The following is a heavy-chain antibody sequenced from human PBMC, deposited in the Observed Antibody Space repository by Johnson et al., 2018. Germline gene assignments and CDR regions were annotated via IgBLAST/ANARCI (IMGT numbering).Heavy chain of an antibody. CDR2: IYYTGTT. Sequence: QLQQWGPGLVKPSETLSLTCGVFGGPFSGFSWAWIRQAPGKGLEWIGEIYYTGTTTYNPNVQSRLSLSLDTSKGQVSLRLTSVTAADTGVYYWARVPSQYFYVWGQGTLVTVS. CDR1: GGPFSGFS. CDR3: ARVPSQYFYV. V-gene: IGHV4-34*01. D-gene: IGHD2-2*01. J-gene: IGHJ3*01.